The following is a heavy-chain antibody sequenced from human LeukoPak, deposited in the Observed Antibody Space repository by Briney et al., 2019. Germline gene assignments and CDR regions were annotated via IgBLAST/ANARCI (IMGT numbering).Heavy chain of an antibody. Sequence: SETLSLTCTVSGASLSSYFWSWIRQSPERGLEWIGYVYHSGSSSSNPSLQSRVTISQDTSRNQVSLKMTSATAADTAVYYCAKLLGEEYWGQGTQVGVSS. CDR3: AKLLGEEY. J-gene: IGHJ4*02. D-gene: IGHD6-6*01. V-gene: IGHV4-59*01. CDR1: GASLSSYF. CDR2: VYHSGSS.